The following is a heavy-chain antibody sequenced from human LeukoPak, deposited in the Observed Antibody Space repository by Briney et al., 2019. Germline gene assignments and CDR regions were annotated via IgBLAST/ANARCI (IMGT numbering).Heavy chain of an antibody. CDR1: GFTFRSYA. J-gene: IGHJ6*03. D-gene: IGHD6-19*01. CDR3: ARGPLHSSGWYYLEWYYYYYMDV. Sequence: GGSLRLSCAVSGFTFRSYAMKWVRQAPGKGLEWVSAITADGSSTHYTISVKGRFTISRDNAKNSLYLQMNSLRAEDTAVYYCARGPLHSSGWYYLEWYYYYYMDVWGKGTTVTVSS. CDR2: ITADGSST. V-gene: IGHV3-23*01.